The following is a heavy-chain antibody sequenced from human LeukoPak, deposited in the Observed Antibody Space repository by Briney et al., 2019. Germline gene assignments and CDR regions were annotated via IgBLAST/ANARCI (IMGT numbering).Heavy chain of an antibody. CDR1: GGSFSGYY. CDR3: ASITIFGVAQNWFDP. Sequence: SETLSLTCAVYGGSFSGYYWSWIRHPPGKGLEWVGEINHSGSTNYNPSLKSRVTISLDTSKNQFSLKLRSVPAADTAVYYCASITIFGVAQNWFDPWGQGTLVSVPS. J-gene: IGHJ5*02. V-gene: IGHV4-34*01. D-gene: IGHD3-3*01. CDR2: INHSGST.